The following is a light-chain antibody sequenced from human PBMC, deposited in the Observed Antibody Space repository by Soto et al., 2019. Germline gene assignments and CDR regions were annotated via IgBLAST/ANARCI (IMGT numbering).Light chain of an antibody. CDR1: SSDDGGYNY. J-gene: IGLJ3*02. CDR3: SSYTSSSTLGV. CDR2: EVS. Sequence: QSALTQPASVSGSPGQSITISCTGTSSDDGGYNYVSWYQQHPGKAPKLMIYEVSNRPSGVSNRFSGSKSGNTASLTISGLQAEDEADYYCSSYTSSSTLGVFGGGSQLTVL. V-gene: IGLV2-14*01.